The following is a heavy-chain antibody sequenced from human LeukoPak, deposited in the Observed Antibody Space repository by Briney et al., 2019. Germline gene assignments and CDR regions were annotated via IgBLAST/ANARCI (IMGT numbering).Heavy chain of an antibody. CDR1: GFIFSSYS. J-gene: IGHJ5*02. Sequence: GGSLRLSCAASGFIFSSYSMNWVRQAPGKGLEWVSSISSSSSYIYYADSVKGRFTISRDNAKNSLYLQMNSLRAEDTAVYYCARDGAYDILTGYYMKYSWFDPWGQGTLVTVSS. D-gene: IGHD3-9*01. V-gene: IGHV3-21*01. CDR2: ISSSSSYI. CDR3: ARDGAYDILTGYYMKYSWFDP.